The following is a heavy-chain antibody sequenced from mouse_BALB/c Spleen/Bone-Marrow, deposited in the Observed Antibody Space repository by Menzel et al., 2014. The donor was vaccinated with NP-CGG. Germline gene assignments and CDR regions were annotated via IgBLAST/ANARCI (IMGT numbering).Heavy chain of an antibody. CDR2: INPYNGGT. D-gene: IGHD1-1*01. CDR1: GYSFTGYT. Sequence: LKECGPELVKPGASMKISCKASGYSFTGYTMNWVKQSHGKNLEWIGLINPYNGGTSYNQKFMGKATLTVDKSSSTAYMEFLSLTSEDSAVYYCARWDYYGYAMDYWGQGTSVTVSS. V-gene: IGHV1-18*01. CDR3: ARWDYYGYAMDY. J-gene: IGHJ4*01.